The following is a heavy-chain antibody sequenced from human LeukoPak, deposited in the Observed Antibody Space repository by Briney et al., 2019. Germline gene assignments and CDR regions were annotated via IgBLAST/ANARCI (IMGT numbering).Heavy chain of an antibody. D-gene: IGHD3-9*01. Sequence: SETLSLTCAVYGGSFSGYYWSWIRQPPGKGLEWIGEINHSGSTNYNPSLKSRVTISVDTSKNQFSLKLSSVTAADTAVYYCARRYFDWLLWVRVFGGFDYWGQGTLVTVSS. CDR3: ARRYFDWLLWVRVFGGFDY. V-gene: IGHV4-34*01. CDR1: GGSFSGYY. J-gene: IGHJ4*02. CDR2: INHSGST.